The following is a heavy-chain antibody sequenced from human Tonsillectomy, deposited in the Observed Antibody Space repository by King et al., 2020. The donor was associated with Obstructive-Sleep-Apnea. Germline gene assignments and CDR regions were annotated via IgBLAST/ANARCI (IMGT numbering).Heavy chain of an antibody. Sequence: VQLVESGAEVKKPGESLRISCKGSGYRFTSYGISWVRQMPGKGLEWMGRIDPSDSDTNDSPSFQGHVTISADKSISTAYLQWSSLKASDTAMYYCARHRGSSGWYIYGMDVWGQGTTVTVSS. CDR3: ARHRGSSGWYIYGMDV. J-gene: IGHJ6*02. D-gene: IGHD6-19*01. CDR2: IDPSDSDT. V-gene: IGHV5-10-1*03. CDR1: GYRFTSYG.